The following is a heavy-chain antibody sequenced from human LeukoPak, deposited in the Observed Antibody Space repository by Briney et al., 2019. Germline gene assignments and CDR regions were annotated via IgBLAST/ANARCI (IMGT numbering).Heavy chain of an antibody. Sequence: GGSVRLSCAASGFTFSSYEMNWVRQAPGKGLEWVSYISRGCSIYDADSVKGRFTISRDNAKNSLYLQMNSLRAEDTAVYYCARESIAVAGAPFDYWGQGTLVTVSS. D-gene: IGHD6-19*01. J-gene: IGHJ4*02. V-gene: IGHV3-48*03. CDR1: GFTFSSYE. CDR2: ISRGCSI. CDR3: ARESIAVAGAPFDY.